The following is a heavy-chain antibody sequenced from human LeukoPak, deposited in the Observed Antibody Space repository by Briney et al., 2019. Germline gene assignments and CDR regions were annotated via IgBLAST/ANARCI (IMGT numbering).Heavy chain of an antibody. CDR2: MNPNSGNT. Sequence: ASVKVSCKASGYTFTSYDINWVRQATGQGLEWMGWMNPNSGNTGYAQKFQGRVTITRNTSISTAYMELSSRRSEDTAVYYCARGLRLRIRPFYWFDPWGQGTLVTVSS. V-gene: IGHV1-8*03. J-gene: IGHJ5*02. D-gene: IGHD2-15*01. CDR1: GYTFTSYD. CDR3: ARGLRLRIRPFYWFDP.